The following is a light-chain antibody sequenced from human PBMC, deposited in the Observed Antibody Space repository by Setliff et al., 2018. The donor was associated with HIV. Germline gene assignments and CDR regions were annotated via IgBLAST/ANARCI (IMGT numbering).Light chain of an antibody. V-gene: IGLV2-14*03. Sequence: QSALTQPGSVSGSPGQSITISCTGTSSDGGGYNYVSWYQQHPGKAPNLIIYDVRNRPSGVSNRFSGSKSGNTASLTISGLQAEDEADYYCSSYAITNTLPFGSGTKVTV. CDR2: DVR. CDR3: SSYAITNTLP. J-gene: IGLJ1*01. CDR1: SSDGGGYNY.